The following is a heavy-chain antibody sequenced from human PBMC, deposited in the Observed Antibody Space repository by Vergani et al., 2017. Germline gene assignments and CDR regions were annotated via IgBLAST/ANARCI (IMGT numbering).Heavy chain of an antibody. CDR1: GFSLDTSGVG. V-gene: IGHV4-39*02. CDR3: ARRSSSYYFDI. D-gene: IGHD3-22*01. J-gene: IGHJ5*02. Sequence: KESGPTLVKPTQTLTLTCTVSGFSLDTSGVGVGWIRQPPGKGLEWISSVSHSGDTYFNPSLKGRVSISMDTSKNYFFLTLSSVTAADTAMYYCARRSSSYYFDIWVQGVLITVSS. CDR2: VSHSGDT.